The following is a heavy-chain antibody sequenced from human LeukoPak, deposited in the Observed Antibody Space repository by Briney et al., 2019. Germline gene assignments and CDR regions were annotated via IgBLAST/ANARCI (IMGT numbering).Heavy chain of an antibody. CDR3: AREVASLTDAFDI. Sequence: GGSLRLSCAASGFNFSNFAMHWVRQAPGKGLEWVAVVSGNGRSKFSANSVKGRFTISRDNSKSTLFLQMNSLKLEDMGVYYCAREVASLTDAFDIWGQGTLVSVSA. CDR2: VSGNGRSK. J-gene: IGHJ3*02. CDR1: GFNFSNFA. V-gene: IGHV3-30*04. D-gene: IGHD5-12*01.